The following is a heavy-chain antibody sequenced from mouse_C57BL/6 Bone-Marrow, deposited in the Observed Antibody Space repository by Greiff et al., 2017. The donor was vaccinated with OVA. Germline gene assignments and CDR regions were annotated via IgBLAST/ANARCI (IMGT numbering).Heavy chain of an antibody. CDR3: TVPSYYYGSSEYYAMDD. D-gene: IGHD1-1*01. J-gene: IGHJ4*01. CDR1: GFTFSNYW. Sequence: EVKVEESGGGLVQPGGSMKLSCVASGFTFSNYWMNWVRQSPEKGLEWVAQIRLKSDNYETHYAESGKGRFTISRDDSKSSVYLQMNNLRAEDTGIYYCTVPSYYYGSSEYYAMDDWGQGTSVTVSS. V-gene: IGHV6-3*01. CDR2: IRLKSDNYET.